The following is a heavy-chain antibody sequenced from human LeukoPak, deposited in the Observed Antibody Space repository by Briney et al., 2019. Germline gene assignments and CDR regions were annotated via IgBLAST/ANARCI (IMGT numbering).Heavy chain of an antibody. CDR1: GGSISSGDYY. Sequence: SETLSLTCTVSGGSISSGDYYWSWIRQPPGKGLEWIGYIYYSGSTYYNPSLKSRATISVDTSKNQFSLKLSSVTAADTAVYYCASDDYGDYNFDYWGQGTLVTVSS. CDR2: IYYSGST. V-gene: IGHV4-30-4*08. D-gene: IGHD4-17*01. J-gene: IGHJ4*02. CDR3: ASDDYGDYNFDY.